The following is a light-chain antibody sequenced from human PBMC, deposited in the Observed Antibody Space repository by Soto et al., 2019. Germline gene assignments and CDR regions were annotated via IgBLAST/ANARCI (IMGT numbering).Light chain of an antibody. J-gene: IGKJ1*01. Sequence: DIQITQSPSTLSASVGDRVTITCRASEFISKWLDWYQQKPGTAPKLLIYRASSLDSGVPSRFSGSGSGTEFTLTLASLQPYDFAAYYCQHYHSYLETFGQGTKVELK. V-gene: IGKV1-5*03. CDR1: EFISKW. CDR3: QHYHSYLET. CDR2: RAS.